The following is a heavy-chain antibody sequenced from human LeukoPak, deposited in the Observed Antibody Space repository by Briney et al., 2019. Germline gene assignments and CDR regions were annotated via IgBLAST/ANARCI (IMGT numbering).Heavy chain of an antibody. CDR1: GFTFSNYA. CDR2: ISAGGEST. V-gene: IGHV3-23*01. Sequence: PGGSLRLSCAASGFTFSNYAMSWVRQAPGKGLEWVSGISAGGESTYSADSVKGRFTVSRDNSKNTLYVQMNSLRVEDTALYYCAKEDSYCSSSSCYSFDSWGQGTLVTVSS. J-gene: IGHJ4*02. D-gene: IGHD2-2*02. CDR3: AKEDSYCSSSSCYSFDS.